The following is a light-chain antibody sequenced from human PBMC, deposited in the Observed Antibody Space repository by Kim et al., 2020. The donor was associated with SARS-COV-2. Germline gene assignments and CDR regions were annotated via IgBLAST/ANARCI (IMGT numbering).Light chain of an antibody. CDR1: SLRSYY. J-gene: IGLJ2*01. V-gene: IGLV3-19*01. CDR3: NSRDSNDNVV. CDR2: GKN. Sequence: SSELTQDPAVSVALGQTVRITCQGDSLRSYYETWYQQKPGQAPILVIYGKNNRPSGIPDRFSGSSSGNTASLTITGTQAGDEADYYCNSRDSNDNVVFG.